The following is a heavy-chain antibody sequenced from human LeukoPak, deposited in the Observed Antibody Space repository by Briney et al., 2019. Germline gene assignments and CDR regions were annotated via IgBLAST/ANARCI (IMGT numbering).Heavy chain of an antibody. Sequence: GGSLRLSCAASGFTFSDYYMSWIRQAPGKGLEWVSYISGSGSTIFYADPVKGRFTISRDNAKNSLYLQMNSLRAEDTAVYYCASHRGTAMASRPFDYWGQGTLVTVSS. CDR2: ISGSGSTI. V-gene: IGHV3-11*01. CDR1: GFTFSDYY. CDR3: ASHRGTAMASRPFDY. D-gene: IGHD5-18*01. J-gene: IGHJ4*02.